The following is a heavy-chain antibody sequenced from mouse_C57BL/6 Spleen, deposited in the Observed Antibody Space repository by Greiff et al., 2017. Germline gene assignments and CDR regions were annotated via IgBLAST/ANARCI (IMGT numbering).Heavy chain of an antibody. CDR2: IYPGSGST. CDR1: GYTFTSYW. Sequence: VQLQESGAELVKPGASVKMSCKASGYTFTSYWITWVKQRPGQGLEWIGDIYPGSGSTNYNEKFKSKATLTVDTSSSPAYMQLSSLTSEDSAVYYCARAPHYYGSTPDYWGQGTSVTVSS. J-gene: IGHJ4*01. D-gene: IGHD1-1*01. CDR3: ARAPHYYGSTPDY. V-gene: IGHV1-55*01.